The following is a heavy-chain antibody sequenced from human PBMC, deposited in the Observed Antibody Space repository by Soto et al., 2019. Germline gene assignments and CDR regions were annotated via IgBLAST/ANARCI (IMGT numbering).Heavy chain of an antibody. CDR3: VRDLRVGGDY. Sequence: QVQLVQSGAEVKKPGASVKVSCKASGYTLSDANINWVRQAPGQGPEWMGIFNPRADTTNYAQKFQGGVTMTRNTSTSTVYMELSSLRSEDTAVYYCVRDLRVGGDYWGQGTLVTVSS. V-gene: IGHV1-46*01. J-gene: IGHJ4*02. CDR2: FNPRADTT. CDR1: GYTLSDAN. D-gene: IGHD1-26*01.